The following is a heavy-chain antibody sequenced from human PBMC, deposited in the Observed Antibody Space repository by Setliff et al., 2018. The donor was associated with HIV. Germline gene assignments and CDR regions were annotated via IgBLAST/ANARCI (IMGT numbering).Heavy chain of an antibody. CDR3: ARGDGYRGNDAYYDSGMDV. V-gene: IGHV4-39*07. D-gene: IGHD5-12*01. CDR2: SYYSGST. J-gene: IGHJ6*02. Sequence: SLTCTVSGGSISSSSYYWGWIRQPPGKGLEWIGSSYYSGSTDHNPSLKRRVTISLDTSKNQFSLNLRSVTAADTAVYYCARGDGYRGNDAYYDSGMDVWGQGITVTVSS. CDR1: GGSISSSSYY.